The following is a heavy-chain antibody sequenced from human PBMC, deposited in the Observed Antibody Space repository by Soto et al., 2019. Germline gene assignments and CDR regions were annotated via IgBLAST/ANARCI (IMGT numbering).Heavy chain of an antibody. V-gene: IGHV2-5*01. J-gene: IGHJ4*01. Sequence: PNLVSNTQTLGQTGNFCGFSLITSEVGVAWIRQPPGKPLEWLALIYWNDIKRYSPSLKSRLTITRDTSKNQVVLTMTSMNPVDTATYYCAHTRVPDTLDNRGQGTLVT. CDR2: IYWNDIK. D-gene: IGHD2-2*01. CDR1: GFSLITSEVG. CDR3: AHTRVPDTLDN.